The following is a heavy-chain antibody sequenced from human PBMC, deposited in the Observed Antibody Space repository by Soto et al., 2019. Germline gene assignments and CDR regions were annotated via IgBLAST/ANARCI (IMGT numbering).Heavy chain of an antibody. CDR2: IYPGDSDT. CDR3: ARLGGYCSSTKCYGGGDY. D-gene: IGHD2-2*01. J-gene: IGHJ4*02. V-gene: IGHV5-51*01. CDR1: GYRFTSNW. Sequence: PGESLKISCKASGYRFTSNWIGWVRQMPGKGLEWMGIIYPGDSDTRYSPSFQGQVTISADKSISTAYLQWSSLKASDTAMYYCARLGGYCSSTKCYGGGDYWGQGTQVTVPQ.